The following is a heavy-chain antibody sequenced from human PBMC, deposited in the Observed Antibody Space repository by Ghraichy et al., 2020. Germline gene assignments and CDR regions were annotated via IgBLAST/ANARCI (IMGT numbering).Heavy chain of an antibody. CDR3: ARAIRKSSDYYDRSGYYGEADY. CDR1: GFIVSSSY. J-gene: IGHJ4*02. Sequence: GGSLRLSCAASGFIVSSSYMSWVRQAPGKGLEWVSVIYSGGHTYYADSVKGRFTISRDNSKNTLYLQMNSLRAEDTAVYYCARAIRKSSDYYDRSGYYGEADYWGQGTLVTVSS. CDR2: IYSGGHT. V-gene: IGHV3-53*01. D-gene: IGHD3-22*01.